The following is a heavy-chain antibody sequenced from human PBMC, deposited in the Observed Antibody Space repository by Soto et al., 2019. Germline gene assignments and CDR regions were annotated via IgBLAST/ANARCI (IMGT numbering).Heavy chain of an antibody. CDR2: INPSGGST. CDR3: ARDQTVWSGLNWFDP. CDR1: GYTFTSYY. Sequence: ASVKVSCKASGYTFTSYYMHWVRQAPGQGLEWMGIINPSGGSTSYAQKFQGRVTMTRDTSTSTVYMELSSLRSEDTAVYYCARDQTVWSGLNWFDPWGQGTLVTVSS. V-gene: IGHV1-46*01. D-gene: IGHD3-3*01. J-gene: IGHJ5*02.